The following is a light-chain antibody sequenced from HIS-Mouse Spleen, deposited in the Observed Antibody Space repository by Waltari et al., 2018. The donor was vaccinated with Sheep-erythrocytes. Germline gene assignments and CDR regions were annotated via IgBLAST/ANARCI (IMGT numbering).Light chain of an antibody. V-gene: IGLV2-11*01. CDR2: DFI. Sequence: QSALTQPRSVSGSPGQSVTISCTGTSSDVGGYNYVSWYQQHPGKAPQLRIYDFIKRPSGVPDRFSGSKSGNTASLTISGLQAEDEADYYCCSYAGSYNHVFATGTKVTVL. J-gene: IGLJ1*01. CDR3: CSYAGSYNHV. CDR1: SSDVGGYNY.